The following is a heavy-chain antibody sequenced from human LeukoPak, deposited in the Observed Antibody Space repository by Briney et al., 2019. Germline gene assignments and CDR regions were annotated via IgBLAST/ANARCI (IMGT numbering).Heavy chain of an antibody. CDR1: GFTVSSNY. Sequence: GGSLRLSCAASGFTVSSNYMSWVRQAPGEGLEWVSSTSSTSSYIFYADSVKGRFTISRDNAKNSLYLQMNSLRAGDTAVYYCARGGGGNGNDAFDIWGQGTMVTVSS. CDR3: ARGGGGNGNDAFDI. V-gene: IGHV3-21*01. CDR2: TSSTSSYI. D-gene: IGHD4-23*01. J-gene: IGHJ3*02.